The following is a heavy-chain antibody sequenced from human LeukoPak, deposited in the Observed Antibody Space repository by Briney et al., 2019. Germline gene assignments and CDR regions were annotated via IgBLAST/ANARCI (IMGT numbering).Heavy chain of an antibody. D-gene: IGHD5-18*01. J-gene: IGHJ3*02. CDR3: ARRGYSYGCASHDAFDI. CDR1: GFTFSAYS. Sequence: GGSLRLSCAASGFTFSAYSMNWVRQAPGKGLEWVSSISSTSNHIYYADSVKGRFTISRDNAKNSLYLQMNSLRAEDTSVYYCARRGYSYGCASHDAFDIWGQGTMVTVSS. V-gene: IGHV3-21*01. CDR2: ISSTSNHI.